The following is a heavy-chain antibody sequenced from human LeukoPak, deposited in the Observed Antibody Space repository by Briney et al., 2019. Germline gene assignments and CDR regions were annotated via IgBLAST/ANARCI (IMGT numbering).Heavy chain of an antibody. CDR1: GFVFDGSE. CDR2: ISSSANSI. Sequence: PGGSLRLSCAASGFVFDGSEMNWVRQAPGKGLEWLSYISSSANSIYYADSVKGRFTVSRDNAKNSLYLQMNSRRAEDTAVYYCARSLAAAELDYWGQGTLVTVSS. D-gene: IGHD6-13*01. V-gene: IGHV3-48*03. J-gene: IGHJ4*02. CDR3: ARSLAAAELDY.